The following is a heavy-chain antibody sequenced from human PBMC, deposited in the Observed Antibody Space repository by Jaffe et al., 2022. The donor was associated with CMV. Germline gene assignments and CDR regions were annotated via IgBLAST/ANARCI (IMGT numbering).Heavy chain of an antibody. D-gene: IGHD1-26*01. CDR3: ARSYSGSYRFDY. V-gene: IGHV2-70*15. J-gene: IGHJ4*02. Sequence: QVTLRESGPALVKPTQTLTLTCTFSGFSLSTSGMCVSWIRQPPGKALEWLARIDWDDDKYYSTSLKTRLTISKDTSKNQVVLTMTNMDPVDTATYYCARSYSGSYRFDYWGQGTLVTVSS. CDR1: GFSLSTSGMC. CDR2: IDWDDDK.